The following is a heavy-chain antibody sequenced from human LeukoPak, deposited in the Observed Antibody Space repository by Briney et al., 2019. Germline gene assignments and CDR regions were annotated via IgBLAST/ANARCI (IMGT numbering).Heavy chain of an antibody. CDR2: IYSGGST. J-gene: IGHJ4*02. D-gene: IGHD6-19*01. CDR1: GFTVSSSY. Sequence: GGSLRLSCAASGFTVSSSYMSWIRQAPGKGLEWVSVIYSGGSTYYADSVKGRFTISRDNSKNTLYLQMNSLRAEDTAVYYCASSSGFGEAFDYWGQGTLVTVSS. V-gene: IGHV3-53*01. CDR3: ASSSGFGEAFDY.